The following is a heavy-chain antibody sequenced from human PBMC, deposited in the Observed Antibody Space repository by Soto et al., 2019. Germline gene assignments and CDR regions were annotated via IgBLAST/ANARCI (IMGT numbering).Heavy chain of an antibody. CDR1: GYTFTGYY. Sequence: ASVKVSCKASGYTFTGYYMHWVRQAPGQGLEWMGWINPNSGGTNYAQKFQGRVTMTRGTSISTAYLELSRLRSDDTAVYYCARDPDIVVVPAAKFDYWGQGNLVTVSS. CDR3: ARDPDIVVVPAAKFDY. V-gene: IGHV1-2*02. D-gene: IGHD2-2*01. CDR2: INPNSGGT. J-gene: IGHJ4*02.